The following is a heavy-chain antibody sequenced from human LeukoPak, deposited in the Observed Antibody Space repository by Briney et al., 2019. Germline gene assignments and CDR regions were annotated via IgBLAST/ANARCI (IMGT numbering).Heavy chain of an antibody. D-gene: IGHD2-2*01. CDR2: IIPIFGTA. J-gene: IGHJ4*02. CDR3: ARAGVPAAREMDY. Sequence: SVKVSCKASGGTFSSYAISWVRQAPGQGLEWMGRIIPIFGTANYAQKFQGRVTITTDESTSTAYMELSSLRSEDTAVYYCARAGVPAAREMDYWGQGTLVTVSS. V-gene: IGHV1-69*05. CDR1: GGTFSSYA.